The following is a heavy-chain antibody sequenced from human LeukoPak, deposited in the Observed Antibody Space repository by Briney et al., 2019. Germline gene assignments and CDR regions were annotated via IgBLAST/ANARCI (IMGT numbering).Heavy chain of an antibody. V-gene: IGHV1-18*01. D-gene: IGHD3-9*01. CDR2: IIPIFGTA. J-gene: IGHJ3*02. Sequence: ASVKVSCKASGYTFTNYGISWVRQAPGQGLEWMGGIIPIFGTANYAQKLQGRVTMTTDTSTSTAYMELRSLRSDDTAVYYCARAGPYDILDAFDIWGQGTMVTVSS. CDR1: GYTFTNYG. CDR3: ARAGPYDILDAFDI.